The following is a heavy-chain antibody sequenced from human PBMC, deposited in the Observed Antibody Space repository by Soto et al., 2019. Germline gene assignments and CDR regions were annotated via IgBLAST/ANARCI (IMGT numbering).Heavy chain of an antibody. Sequence: GGSLRLSCAASGFTFSSYWMSWVRQAPGKGLEWVANIKQDGSEKYYVDSVKGRFTISRDNAKNSLYLQMNSLRAEDTAVYYCARCVYDFWSGSSFCYYGMDVWGQGTTVTVSS. CDR3: ARCVYDFWSGSSFCYYGMDV. D-gene: IGHD3-3*01. CDR1: GFTFSSYW. V-gene: IGHV3-7*05. J-gene: IGHJ6*02. CDR2: IKQDGSEK.